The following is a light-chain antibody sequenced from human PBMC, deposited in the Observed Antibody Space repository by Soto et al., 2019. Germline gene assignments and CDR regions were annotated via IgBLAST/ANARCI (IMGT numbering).Light chain of an antibody. J-gene: IGLJ3*02. CDR3: ISYTSGDTWV. V-gene: IGLV2-18*02. CDR1: SSDVGSYNR. CDR2: EVS. Sequence: QSVLTQPPSVSGSPGQSVTISCTGTSSDVGSYNRVSWYQQPPGTAPKLMISEVSNRPSGVPDRFSGSKSGNTASLTISGLQAEDEADYYCISYTSGDTWVFGGGTKVTVL.